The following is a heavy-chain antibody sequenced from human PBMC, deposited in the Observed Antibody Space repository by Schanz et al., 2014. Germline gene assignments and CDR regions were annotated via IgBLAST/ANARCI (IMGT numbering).Heavy chain of an antibody. CDR1: GFIFSNSW. J-gene: IGHJ4*02. Sequence: EVQLVESGGGLVQPGGSLRLSCAASGFIFSNSWMSWVRQAPGKGLEWVANIKQDGSEKYYVDSVKGRFTISRDNAKNSLYLQMNSLTAEDTAVYYCARDGDFDYWGQGTLVTVSS. CDR3: ARDGDFDY. V-gene: IGHV3-7*01. CDR2: IKQDGSEK.